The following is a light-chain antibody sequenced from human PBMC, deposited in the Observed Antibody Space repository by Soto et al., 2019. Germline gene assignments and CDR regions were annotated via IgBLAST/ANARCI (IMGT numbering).Light chain of an antibody. CDR3: KQYSNMPRT. J-gene: IGKJ1*01. CDR1: GRVVSNY. V-gene: IGKV3-20*01. Sequence: EIVLTQTPQPLPLSPGERATPSCTATGRVVSNYLAWYQLKPGQAHRLLIYDAYSRATGIQDRFSGSGSGTDFTLTIRRLESEDFAVYYCKQYSNMPRTFGQGTKVDIK. CDR2: DAY.